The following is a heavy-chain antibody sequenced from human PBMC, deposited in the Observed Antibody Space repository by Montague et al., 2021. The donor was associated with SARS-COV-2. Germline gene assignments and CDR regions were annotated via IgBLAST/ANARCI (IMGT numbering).Heavy chain of an antibody. D-gene: IGHD6-13*01. CDR3: AKDRQLVGDDAFDI. V-gene: IGHV3-23*01. CDR1: GFTFSSCA. Sequence: SLRLSCAASGFTFSSCAMSWVRRAPGKGLEWVSTISISNGNTYYADSVKGRFTISRDKSKNTLYLQMNSLRAEDTAVYYCAKDRQLVGDDAFDIWGQGTMVTASS. CDR2: ISISNGNT. J-gene: IGHJ3*02.